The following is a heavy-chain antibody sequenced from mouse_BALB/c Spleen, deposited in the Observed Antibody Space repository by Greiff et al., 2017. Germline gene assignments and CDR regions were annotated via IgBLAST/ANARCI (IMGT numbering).Heavy chain of an antibody. CDR2: ISSGGGST. CDR3: ARQDWADY. V-gene: IGHV5-12-1*01. J-gene: IGHJ2*01. Sequence: EVKLMESGGGLVKPGGSLKLSCAASGFAFSSYDMSWVRQTPEKRLEWVAYISSGGGSTYYPDTVKGRFTISRDNAKNTLYLQMSSLKSEDTAMYYCARQDWADYWGQGTTLTVSS. D-gene: IGHD4-1*01. CDR1: GFAFSSYD.